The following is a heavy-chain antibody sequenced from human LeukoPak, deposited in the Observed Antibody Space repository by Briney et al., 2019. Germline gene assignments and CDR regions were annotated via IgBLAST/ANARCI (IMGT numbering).Heavy chain of an antibody. Sequence: GGSLRLSCAASGFTVSSTYMSWVRQAPGKGLEWVSLIYAGGSTYYADYVKGRFTISRDNSKNTLYLQMNSLRAEDTAVYYCAKRGGGSYFDYWGQGTLVAVSS. D-gene: IGHD2-21*01. CDR1: GFTVSSTY. V-gene: IGHV3-66*04. CDR3: AKRGGGSYFDY. CDR2: IYAGGST. J-gene: IGHJ4*02.